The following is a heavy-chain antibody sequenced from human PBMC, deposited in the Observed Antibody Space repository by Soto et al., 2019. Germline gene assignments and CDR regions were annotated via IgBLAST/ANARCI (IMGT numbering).Heavy chain of an antibody. Sequence: EVQLLESVGGLVQPGGSLRLSCAASGFTFSSYAMSWVRQAPGKGLEWVSAISGSGGSTYYADSVKGRFTISRDNSKNTLYLQMNSLRAEDTAVYYCAKDGEDGSGRKIHDGSNWFDPWGQGTLVTVSS. J-gene: IGHJ5*02. D-gene: IGHD3-10*01. V-gene: IGHV3-23*01. CDR2: ISGSGGST. CDR3: AKDGEDGSGRKIHDGSNWFDP. CDR1: GFTFSSYA.